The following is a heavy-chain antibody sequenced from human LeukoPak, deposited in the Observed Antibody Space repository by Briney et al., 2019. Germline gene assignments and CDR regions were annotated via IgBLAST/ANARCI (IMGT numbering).Heavy chain of an antibody. CDR2: IIPIFGTA. Sequence: ASVKVSCKASGGTFSSYAISWVRQAPGQGLEWMGGIIPIFGTANYAQKFQGRVTITADKSTSTAYMELRSLRSDDTAVYYCARGWGRHGDYLSINYYYMGVWGKGTTVTVSS. CDR1: GGTFSSYA. D-gene: IGHD4-17*01. CDR3: ARGWGRHGDYLSINYYYMGV. J-gene: IGHJ6*03. V-gene: IGHV1-69*06.